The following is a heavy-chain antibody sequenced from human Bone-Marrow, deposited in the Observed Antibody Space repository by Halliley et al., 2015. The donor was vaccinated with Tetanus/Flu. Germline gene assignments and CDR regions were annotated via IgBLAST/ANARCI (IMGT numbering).Heavy chain of an antibody. J-gene: IGHJ5*02. CDR3: ARDIAARVWFDP. CDR2: IYYRGST. D-gene: IGHD6-6*01. Sequence: YIYYRGSTNHNPPLKSRVTISVDTSKNQFSLKRSSVTAADTAVYYCARDIAARVWFDPWGQGTLVTVSS. V-gene: IGHV4-59*01.